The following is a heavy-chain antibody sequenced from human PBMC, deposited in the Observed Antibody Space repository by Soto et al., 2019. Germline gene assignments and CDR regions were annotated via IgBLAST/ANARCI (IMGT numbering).Heavy chain of an antibody. V-gene: IGHV1-69*01. J-gene: IGHJ6*02. CDR2: IIPIFNAT. CDR3: AREDFDSAIYYGMDV. D-gene: IGHD3-3*01. Sequence: VQLVQSGSSVKKPGSSVKVSCKASGGTFSSYAISWVRQAPGQGLEWMGGIIPIFNATPYAQKFQGRVTITADESTSTAYMELSSLRSEDTAVYYCAREDFDSAIYYGMDVWGQGTTVTVSS. CDR1: GGTFSSYA.